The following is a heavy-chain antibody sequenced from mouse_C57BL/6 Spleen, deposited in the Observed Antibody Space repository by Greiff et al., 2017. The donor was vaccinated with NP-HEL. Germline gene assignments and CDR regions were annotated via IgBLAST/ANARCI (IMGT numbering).Heavy chain of an antibody. V-gene: IGHV1-22*01. CDR3: ARRGMGLLRSLAY. CDR2: INPNNGGT. J-gene: IGHJ3*01. D-gene: IGHD2-3*01. CDR1: GYTFTDYN. Sequence: VQLKQSGPELVKPGASVKMSCKASGYTFTDYNMHWVKQSHGKSLEWIGYINPNNGGTSYNQKFKGKATLTVNKSSSTAYMKLRSLTSEDSAVYYCARRGMGLLRSLAYWGQGTLVTVSA.